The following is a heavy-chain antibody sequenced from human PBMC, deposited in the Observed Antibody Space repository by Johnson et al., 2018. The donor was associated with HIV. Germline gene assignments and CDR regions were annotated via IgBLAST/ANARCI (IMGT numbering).Heavy chain of an antibody. CDR1: GFTFSSYA. J-gene: IGHJ3*02. CDR2: ISYDGSNK. D-gene: IGHD1-7*01. V-gene: IGHV3-30-3*01. CDR3: AKGGFITGTKDAFDI. Sequence: QVQLVESGGGVVQPGRSLRLSCAASGFTFSSYAMHWVRQAPGKGLEWVAVISYDGSNKYYADSVRGRFTISRDNSKNTLYLQMNSLRAEDTAVYYCAKGGFITGTKDAFDIWGQGTMVTVSS.